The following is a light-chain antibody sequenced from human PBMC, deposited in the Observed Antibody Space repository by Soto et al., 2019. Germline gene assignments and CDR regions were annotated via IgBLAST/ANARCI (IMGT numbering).Light chain of an antibody. CDR2: DVF. V-gene: IGLV2-14*01. CDR3: SSYASSTTVV. Sequence: QSALTQPASVSGSPGQSITISCTGTSSDVGGYNFVSWYQQHPGKAPKLLIYDVFNWPSGVSNRFSASKSGNTASLTVSGLQAEDDADYYCSSYASSTTVVFGGGTKLTVL. J-gene: IGLJ2*01. CDR1: SSDVGGYNF.